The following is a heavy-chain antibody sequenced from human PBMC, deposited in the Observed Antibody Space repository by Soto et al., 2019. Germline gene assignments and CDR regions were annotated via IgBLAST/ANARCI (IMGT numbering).Heavy chain of an antibody. Sequence: QVQLAESGGGVVQPGRSLRLSCAASGFTFSSFGMHWVRQAPGKGLEWVAVISYDGSNKYYADSVKGRFTISRDKSKNTLYLKMNSLRAEDAAVYYCAKALGYCSGGSCYPPGYYYGMDVWGKGTTVTVSS. CDR1: GFTFSSFG. CDR3: AKALGYCSGGSCYPPGYYYGMDV. CDR2: ISYDGSNK. V-gene: IGHV3-30*18. J-gene: IGHJ6*04. D-gene: IGHD2-15*01.